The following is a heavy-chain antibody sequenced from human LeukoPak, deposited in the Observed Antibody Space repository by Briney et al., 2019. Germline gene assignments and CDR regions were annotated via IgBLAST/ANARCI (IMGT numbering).Heavy chain of an antibody. Sequence: GGSLRLSCAASGFTFSSYDMTWVRQTPGKGLEWVSLISRSGGTTYYADSVKGRFTISRDNSKNTLYLQMNSLRAEDTAEYYCAKRGGTESFYYYYYMDVWGRGTAVTVSS. CDR2: ISRSGGTT. D-gene: IGHD2-15*01. J-gene: IGHJ6*03. V-gene: IGHV3-23*01. CDR3: AKRGGTESFYYYYYMDV. CDR1: GFTFSSYD.